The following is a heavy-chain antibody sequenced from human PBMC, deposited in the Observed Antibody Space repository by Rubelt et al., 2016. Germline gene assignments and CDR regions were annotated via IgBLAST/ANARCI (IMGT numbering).Heavy chain of an antibody. V-gene: IGHV3-64*04. Sequence: VQLVESGGGLVQPGGSLRLSCSASGLTFSSYAMHWVRQAPGKGLECVSAITNNGGSTYYADSVKGRFTISRDNAKNTVYRQMNRLTNEETAVYYGTTGDYYGSGWGTVYPHDHWGQGTLVTVS. D-gene: IGHD3-10*01. CDR1: GLTFSSYA. CDR3: TTGDYYGSGWGTVYPHDH. J-gene: IGHJ5*02. CDR2: ITNNGGST.